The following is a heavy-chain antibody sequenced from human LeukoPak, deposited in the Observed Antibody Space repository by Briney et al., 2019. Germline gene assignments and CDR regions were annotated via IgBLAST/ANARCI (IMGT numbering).Heavy chain of an antibody. CDR2: IYSGGST. V-gene: IGHV3-66*01. CDR3: ARDFFSPITVADGD. J-gene: IGHJ4*02. Sequence: GGSLRLSCAASGFTVSSNYMSWVRQAPGKGLEWVSVIYSGGSTYYADSVKGRFTISRDNSKNTLYLQMNSLKAEDTAVYYCARDFFSPITVADGDWGQGTLVTVSS. D-gene: IGHD6-19*01. CDR1: GFTVSSNY.